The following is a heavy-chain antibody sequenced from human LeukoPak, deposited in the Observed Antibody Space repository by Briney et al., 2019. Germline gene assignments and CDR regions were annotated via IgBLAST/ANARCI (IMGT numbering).Heavy chain of an antibody. J-gene: IGHJ4*02. D-gene: IGHD5-12*01. Sequence: SQTLSLTCAISGDSVSSNSVALNWIRQSPSRGLEWLGRTYYRSKWYNDYAVSVKSRIIINPDTSKNQFSLQLNSVTPEDTAVYYCARASRGYAYSLGPPDYWGQGTLVTVSS. CDR2: TYYRSKWYN. CDR1: GDSVSSNSVA. V-gene: IGHV6-1*01. CDR3: ARASRGYAYSLGPPDY.